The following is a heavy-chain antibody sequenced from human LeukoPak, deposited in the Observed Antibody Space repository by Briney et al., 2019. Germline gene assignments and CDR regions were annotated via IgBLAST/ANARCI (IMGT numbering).Heavy chain of an antibody. D-gene: IGHD3-22*01. V-gene: IGHV1-2*04. CDR3: ARDQGGYLSLNWFDP. Sequence: GASVKVSCKASGYTFTGYYMHWVRQAPGQGLEWMGWINPNSGGTNYAQKFQGWVTMTRDTSISTAYMELSRLRSDDTAVYYCARDQGGYLSLNWFDPWGQGTLVTVSS. CDR1: GYTFTGYY. CDR2: INPNSGGT. J-gene: IGHJ5*02.